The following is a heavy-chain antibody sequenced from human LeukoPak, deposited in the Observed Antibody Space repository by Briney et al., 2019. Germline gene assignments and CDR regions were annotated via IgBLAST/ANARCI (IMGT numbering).Heavy chain of an antibody. CDR3: AELGITMIGGV. V-gene: IGHV3-21*01. Sequence: GGSLRLSCVAYGFIFSDYSMDWVRQAPGKGLEWVSSISSSSAYIFYSDSVKGRFTISRDNAKNSLYLQMNSLRAEDTAVYYCAELGITMIGGVWGKGTTVTISS. J-gene: IGHJ6*04. D-gene: IGHD3-10*02. CDR2: ISSSSAYI. CDR1: GFIFSDYS.